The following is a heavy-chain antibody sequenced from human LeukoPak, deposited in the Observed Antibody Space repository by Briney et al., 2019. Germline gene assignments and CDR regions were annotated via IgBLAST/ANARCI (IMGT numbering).Heavy chain of an antibody. J-gene: IGHJ6*04. CDR2: IYYSGST. Sequence: SETLSLTCTVSGGSISSGDYYWSWIRQPPGKGLEWIGYIYYSGSTYYNPSLKSRVTISVDTSKNQFSLKLSSVTAADTAVYYCARDYGDYEYNYYYGMDVWGKGTTVTASS. D-gene: IGHD4-17*01. V-gene: IGHV4-30-4*01. CDR3: ARDYGDYEYNYYYGMDV. CDR1: GGSISSGDYY.